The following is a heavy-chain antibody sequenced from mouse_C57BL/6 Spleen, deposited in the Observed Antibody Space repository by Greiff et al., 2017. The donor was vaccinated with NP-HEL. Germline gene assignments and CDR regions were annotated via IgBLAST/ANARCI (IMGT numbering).Heavy chain of an antibody. CDR2: ISSGSSTN. CDR1: GFTFSDYG. J-gene: IGHJ2*01. Sequence: EVMLVESGGGLVKPGGSLKLSCAASGFTFSDYGMHWVRQAPEKGLEWVAYISSGSSTNYYADTVKGRFTISRDNAKNTLFLQMTSLRSEDTAMYYCARNHYYGSSYFDYWGQGTTLTVSS. V-gene: IGHV5-17*01. CDR3: ARNHYYGSSYFDY. D-gene: IGHD1-1*01.